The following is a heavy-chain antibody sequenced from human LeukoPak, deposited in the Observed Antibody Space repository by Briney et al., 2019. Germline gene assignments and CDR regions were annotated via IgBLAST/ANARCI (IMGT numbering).Heavy chain of an antibody. CDR3: ARGRGVHDSHTYDYFDY. CDR2: INPAGGST. J-gene: IGHJ4*02. V-gene: IGHV1-46*01. D-gene: IGHD3-22*01. CDR1: GYTFTGYY. Sequence: ASVKVSCKASGYTFTGYYMHWVRQAPGQGLEWMGWINPAGGSTTYAQKFQGSRLTLTRDTSTSTVYMELSGLRSEDTAVYYCARGRGVHDSHTYDYFDYWGQGSLVTVSS.